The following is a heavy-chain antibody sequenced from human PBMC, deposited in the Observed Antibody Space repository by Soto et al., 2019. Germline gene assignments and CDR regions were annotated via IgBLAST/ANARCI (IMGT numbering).Heavy chain of an antibody. Sequence: GGSLRLSCAVAGFTFSSDAMSWVRQAPGKGLEWVSAISGSGGSTYYADSVKGRFTSSRDNSKNTLYLQMNSLRAEDTAVYYGAKEPVVAAADFDYWGPGTLVAVSS. CDR2: ISGSGGST. J-gene: IGHJ4*02. CDR1: GFTFSSDA. V-gene: IGHV3-23*01. CDR3: AKEPVVAAADFDY. D-gene: IGHD6-13*01.